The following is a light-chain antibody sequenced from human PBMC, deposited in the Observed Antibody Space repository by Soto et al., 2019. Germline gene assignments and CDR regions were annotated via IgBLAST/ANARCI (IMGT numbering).Light chain of an antibody. V-gene: IGLV1-40*01. CDR2: GNS. J-gene: IGLJ1*01. CDR3: QSYDSSLSVV. Sequence: QSVLTQPPSVSGAPGQRATISCTGSSSNTGAGYDVHWYQQLPGTAPKLLIYGNSNRPSGVPDRFSGSKSGTSASLAITGLQAEDEADYYCQSYDSSLSVVFGTGTKVTVL. CDR1: SSNTGAGYD.